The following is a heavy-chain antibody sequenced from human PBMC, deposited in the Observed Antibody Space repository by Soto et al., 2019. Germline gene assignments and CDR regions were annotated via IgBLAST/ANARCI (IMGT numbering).Heavy chain of an antibody. CDR1: GFTFSSYS. D-gene: IGHD3-22*01. J-gene: IGHJ6*02. CDR3: ASRYDSSGYGYYYYYGMDV. Sequence: GGSLRLSCAASGFTFSSYSMNWVRQAPGKGLEWVSSVSSSSSYIYYADSVKGRFTISRDNAKNSLYLQMNSLRAEDTAVYYCASRYDSSGYGYYYYYGMDVWGQGTTVTVSS. V-gene: IGHV3-21*01. CDR2: VSSSSSYI.